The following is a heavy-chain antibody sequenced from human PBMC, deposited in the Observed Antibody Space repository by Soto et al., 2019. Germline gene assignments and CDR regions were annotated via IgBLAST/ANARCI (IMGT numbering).Heavy chain of an antibody. CDR3: ARGVWVGTTSGALDT. V-gene: IGHV3-23*01. CDR1: GFTFSSYA. D-gene: IGHD1-26*01. J-gene: IGHJ3*02. Sequence: GGSLRLSCAASGFTFSSYAMSWVRQTPGKGLEWVSVISASGGTIFYADSVKGRFTISRDSSKNTLYLQMNSLRAEDTALYYCARGVWVGTTSGALDTWGQGTMVTVSS. CDR2: ISASGGTI.